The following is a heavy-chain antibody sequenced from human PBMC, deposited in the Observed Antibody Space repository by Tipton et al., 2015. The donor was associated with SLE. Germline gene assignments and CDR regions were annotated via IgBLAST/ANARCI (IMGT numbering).Heavy chain of an antibody. D-gene: IGHD1-26*01. V-gene: IGHV4-61*01. CDR1: GGSLSSSSYY. Sequence: TLSLTCTVSGGSLSSSSYYWGWIRQPPGKGLEWIGYIYYSGSTNYNPSLKSRVTISVDTSKNQSSLKLSSVTAADTAVYYCARHRRATLDYWGQGTLVTVSS. CDR2: IYYSGST. CDR3: ARHRRATLDY. J-gene: IGHJ4*02.